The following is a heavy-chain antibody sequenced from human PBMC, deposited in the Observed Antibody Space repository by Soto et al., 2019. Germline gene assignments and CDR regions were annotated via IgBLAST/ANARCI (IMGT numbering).Heavy chain of an antibody. D-gene: IGHD1-1*01. CDR3: ARDFGWNDYYYYGMDV. CDR1: GGSISSGGYY. J-gene: IGHJ6*01. Sequence: SETLSLTCTVSGGSISSGGYYWSWIRQHPGKGLEWIGYIYYSGSTYYNPSLKSRVTISVDTSKNQFSLKLSSVTAADTAVYYCARDFGWNDYYYYGMDVWGQGTTVTVSS. CDR2: IYYSGST. V-gene: IGHV4-31*03.